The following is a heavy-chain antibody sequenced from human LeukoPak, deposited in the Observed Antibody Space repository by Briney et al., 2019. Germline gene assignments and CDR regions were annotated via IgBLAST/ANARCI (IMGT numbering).Heavy chain of an antibody. V-gene: IGHV3-48*04. Sequence: GGSLRLSCAASGFTFSSYAMSWVRQAPGKGLEWVSYISSSSSTIYYADSVKGRFTISRDNAKNSLYLQMNSLRAEDTAVYYCARDSPLDVWGSYRRWYGMDVLGQGTTVTVSS. CDR1: GFTFSSYA. J-gene: IGHJ6*02. CDR2: ISSSSSTI. D-gene: IGHD3-16*02. CDR3: ARDSPLDVWGSYRRWYGMDV.